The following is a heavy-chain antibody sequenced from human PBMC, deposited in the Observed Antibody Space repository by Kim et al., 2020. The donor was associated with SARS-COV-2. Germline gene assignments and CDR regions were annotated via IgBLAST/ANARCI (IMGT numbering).Heavy chain of an antibody. CDR3: ARARIQLPYYGMDV. CDR2: ST. V-gene: IGHV4-59*01. J-gene: IGHJ6*02. D-gene: IGHD5-18*01. Sequence: STNSNPSLKSRVTISVDTSKNQFSLKLSSVTAADTAVYYCARARIQLPYYGMDVWGQGTTVTVSS.